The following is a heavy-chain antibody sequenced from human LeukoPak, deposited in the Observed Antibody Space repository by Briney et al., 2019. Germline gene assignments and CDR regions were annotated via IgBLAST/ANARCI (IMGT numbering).Heavy chain of an antibody. J-gene: IGHJ4*02. V-gene: IGHV1-8*02. Sequence: ASVKVSCKASGGTFSNNTLHWVRQATGQGLEWMGWMNPNSGNTGYAQKFQGRVTMTRNTSISTAYMELSSLRSEDTAVYYCARVGYYYDSSIDYWGQGTLVTVSS. D-gene: IGHD3-22*01. CDR1: GGTFSNNT. CDR3: ARVGYYYDSSIDY. CDR2: MNPNSGNT.